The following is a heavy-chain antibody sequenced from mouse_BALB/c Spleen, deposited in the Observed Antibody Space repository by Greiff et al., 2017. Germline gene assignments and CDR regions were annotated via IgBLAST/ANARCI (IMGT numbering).Heavy chain of an antibody. Sequence: EVKLVESGGGLVQPKGSLKLSCAASGFTFNTYAMNWVRQAPGKGLEWVARIRSKSNNYATYYADSVKDRFTISRDDSQSMLYLQMNNLKTEDTAMYYCVRQQYGYDYYAMDYWGQGTSVTVSS. CDR1: GFTFNTYA. CDR2: IRSKSNNYAT. CDR3: VRQQYGYDYYAMDY. V-gene: IGHV10-1*02. D-gene: IGHD2-2*01. J-gene: IGHJ4*01.